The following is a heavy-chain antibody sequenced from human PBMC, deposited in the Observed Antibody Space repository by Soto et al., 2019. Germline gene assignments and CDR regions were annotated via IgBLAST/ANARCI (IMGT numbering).Heavy chain of an antibody. D-gene: IGHD4-17*01. CDR1: GGSISSGDYY. CDR2: IYYSGST. V-gene: IGHV4-30-4*01. Sequence: SETLSLTCTVSGGSISSGDYYWSWIRQPPGKGLEWIGYIYYSGSTYYNPSLKSRVTISVDTSKNQFSLKLSSVTAADTAVYYCARDLTYGGFDPWGQGTLVTVSS. J-gene: IGHJ5*02. CDR3: ARDLTYGGFDP.